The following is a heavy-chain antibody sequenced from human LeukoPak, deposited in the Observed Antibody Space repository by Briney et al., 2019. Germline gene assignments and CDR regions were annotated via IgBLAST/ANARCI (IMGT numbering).Heavy chain of an antibody. D-gene: IGHD3-9*01. CDR3: ARGRDYDILTGYPRVTFDY. V-gene: IGHV4-34*01. J-gene: IGHJ4*02. CDR2: INHSGST. CDR1: GGSFSGYY. Sequence: SETLSLTCAVYGGSFSGYYWSWIRQPPGKGLEWIGEINHSGSTNYNPSLKSRVTIPIDTSKNQFSLKLSSVTAPDTAVYYCARGRDYDILTGYPRVTFDYWGQGTLVTVSS.